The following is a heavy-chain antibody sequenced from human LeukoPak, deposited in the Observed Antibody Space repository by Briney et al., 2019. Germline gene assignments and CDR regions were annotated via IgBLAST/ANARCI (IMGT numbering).Heavy chain of an antibody. CDR1: GFTFSTYW. CDR2: IKQDRSEK. V-gene: IGHV3-7*01. CDR3: ARVPYYYDSSGYYYPGAFDI. D-gene: IGHD3-22*01. J-gene: IGHJ3*02. Sequence: GGSLRLSCAASGFTFSTYWMTWVRQAPGKGLEWVANIKQDRSEKYYVDSVKGRFTISRDNAKNSLYLQMNSLRAEDTAVYYCARVPYYYDSSGYYYPGAFDIWGQGTMVTVSS.